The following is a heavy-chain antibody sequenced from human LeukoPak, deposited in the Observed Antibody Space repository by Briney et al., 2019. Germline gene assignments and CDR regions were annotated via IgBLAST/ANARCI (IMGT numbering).Heavy chain of an antibody. CDR3: ARGREPRKPFDP. J-gene: IGHJ5*02. CDR2: IYYSGST. D-gene: IGHD1-26*01. V-gene: IGHV4-31*03. Sequence: SQTLSLTCTVSGGSISSGGYYWSWIRQHPGKGLEWIGYIYYSGSTYYNPSLKSRVTISVDTSKNQFSLKLSSVTAADTAVYYCARGREPRKPFDPWGRGTLVTVSS. CDR1: GGSISSGGYY.